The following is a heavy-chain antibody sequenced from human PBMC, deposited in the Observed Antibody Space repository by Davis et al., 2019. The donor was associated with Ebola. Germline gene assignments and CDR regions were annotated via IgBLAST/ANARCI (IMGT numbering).Heavy chain of an antibody. CDR2: ISYDGSNK. D-gene: IGHD2-8*02. J-gene: IGHJ6*02. Sequence: VGSLRLSCAASGFTFSSYGMPWVRQAPGKGLEWVAVISYDGSNKYYADSVKGRFTISRDNSKNTLYLQMNSLRAEDTAVYYCAKGDYWYYYYYGMDVWGQGTTVTVSS. CDR3: AKGDYWYYYYYGMDV. V-gene: IGHV3-30*18. CDR1: GFTFSSYG.